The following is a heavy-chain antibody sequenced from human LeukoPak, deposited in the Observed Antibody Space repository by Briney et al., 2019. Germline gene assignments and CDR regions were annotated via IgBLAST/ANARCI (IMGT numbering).Heavy chain of an antibody. CDR2: IYFSGST. CDR3: ARVGYCSGGSCYSDYYYGMDV. CDR1: GGSISSYY. V-gene: IGHV4-59*01. J-gene: IGHJ6*02. Sequence: PSVTLSLTCTVSGGSISSYYWSWIRGPPGKGLEWIGDIYFSGSTNYSPSLKSRVTISVDTSKNQFSLKLSSVTAADTAVYYCARVGYCSGGSCYSDYYYGMDVWGQGTTVTVSS. D-gene: IGHD2-15*01.